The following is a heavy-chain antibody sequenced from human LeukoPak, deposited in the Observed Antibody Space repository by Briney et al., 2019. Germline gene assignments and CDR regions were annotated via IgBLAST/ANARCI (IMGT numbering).Heavy chain of an antibody. CDR2: IYYSGST. V-gene: IGHV4-59*01. CDR3: ARIDGGNSGYFDY. D-gene: IGHD4-23*01. CDR1: GGSISSYY. Sequence: PSETLSLTCTVSGGSISSYYWSWIRQPPGKGLEWIGYIYYSGSTNYNPSLKSRVTISVDTSKDQFYPKLSSVTAADTAVYYCARIDGGNSGYFDYWGQGTLVTVSS. J-gene: IGHJ4*02.